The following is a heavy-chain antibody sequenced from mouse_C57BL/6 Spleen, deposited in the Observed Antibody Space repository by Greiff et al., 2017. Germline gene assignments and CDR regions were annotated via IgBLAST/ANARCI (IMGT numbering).Heavy chain of an antibody. CDR1: GYTFTDYE. D-gene: IGHD2-1*01. CDR3: LLSRLYFDY. Sequence: QVHVKQSGAELVRPGASVTLSCKASGYTFTDYEMHWVKQTPVHGLEWIGAIDPETGGTAYNQKFKGKAILTADKSSSTAYMELRSLTSEDSAVYYSLLSRLYFDYWGQGTTLTVSS. CDR2: IDPETGGT. V-gene: IGHV1-15*01. J-gene: IGHJ2*01.